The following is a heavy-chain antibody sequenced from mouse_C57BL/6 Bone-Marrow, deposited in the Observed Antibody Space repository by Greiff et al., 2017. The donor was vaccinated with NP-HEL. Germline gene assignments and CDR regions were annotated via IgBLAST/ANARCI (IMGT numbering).Heavy chain of an antibody. J-gene: IGHJ1*03. CDR1: GYTFTSYW. V-gene: IGHV1-74*01. D-gene: IGHD1-1*01. CDR3: AIVYGSRYFDV. CDR2: IHPSDSDT. Sequence: VQLQQPGAELVKPGASVKVSCKASGYTFTSYWMHWVKQRPGQGLEWIGRIHPSDSDTNYNQKFKGKATLTVDKSSSPAYMPLSRLTSEDSAVYYCAIVYGSRYFDVWGTGTTVTVSS.